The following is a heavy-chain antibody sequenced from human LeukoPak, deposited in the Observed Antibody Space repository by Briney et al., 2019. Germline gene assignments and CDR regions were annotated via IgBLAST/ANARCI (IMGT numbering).Heavy chain of an antibody. CDR2: IHYTGTT. Sequence: PSETLSLTCTVSGDSINYYYWSWIRQSPGKGLEWIGYIHYTGTTNYNPSLKSRVTISVDTSKNQFSLKLSSVTAADTAVYYCARANYYDSSLDYWGQGTLVTVSS. V-gene: IGHV4-59*12. D-gene: IGHD3-22*01. J-gene: IGHJ4*02. CDR3: ARANYYDSSLDY. CDR1: GDSINYYY.